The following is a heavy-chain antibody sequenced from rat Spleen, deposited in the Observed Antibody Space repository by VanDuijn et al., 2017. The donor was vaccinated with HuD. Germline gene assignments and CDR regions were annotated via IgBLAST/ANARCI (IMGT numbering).Heavy chain of an antibody. CDR2: INTDGGST. V-gene: IGHV5-58*01. J-gene: IGHJ4*01. Sequence: EVQLVETGGGLVQPGRSLKLSCVASGFTFSSYWMYWIRQAPGKGLEWVSSINTDGGSTYYPDSVKGRFTISRDNAENTVYLQMNSLRSEDTATYYCAKSIAAISDYYVMDAWGQGASVTVSS. D-gene: IGHD1-2*01. CDR3: AKSIAAISDYYVMDA. CDR1: GFTFSSYW.